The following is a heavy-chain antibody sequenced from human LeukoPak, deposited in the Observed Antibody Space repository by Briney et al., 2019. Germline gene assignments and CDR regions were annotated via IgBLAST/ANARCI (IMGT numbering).Heavy chain of an antibody. J-gene: IGHJ3*02. CDR2: IYSSGST. D-gene: IGHD3-10*01. V-gene: IGHV4-39*07. Sequence: SETLSLTCSVSGVPISSGSNYWGWIRQPPGKTLEWIGSIYSSGSTYYNPSLKSRVIILIDTAKNHFSLNLSSVTAADTAVYYCARSDGYGLVGIWGQGTMVTVSS. CDR3: ARSDGYGLVGI. CDR1: GVPISSGSNY.